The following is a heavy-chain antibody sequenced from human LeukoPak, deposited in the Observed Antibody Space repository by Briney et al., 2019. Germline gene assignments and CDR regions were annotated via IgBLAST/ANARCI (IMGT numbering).Heavy chain of an antibody. D-gene: IGHD1-26*01. CDR1: GGSISSSSYY. Sequence: PSETLSLTCTVSGGSISSSSYYWGWIRQPPGKGLEWIGNIYYSGSTYYNPSLKSRVTISVDTFKNQFSLKLTSVTAADTAVYYCARQTRYWEPPGFDYWGQGTLVTVSS. J-gene: IGHJ4*02. CDR3: ARQTRYWEPPGFDY. V-gene: IGHV4-39*01. CDR2: IYYSGST.